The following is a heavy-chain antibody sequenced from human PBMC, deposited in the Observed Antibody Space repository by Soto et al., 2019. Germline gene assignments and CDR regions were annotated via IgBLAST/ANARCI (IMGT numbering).Heavy chain of an antibody. Sequence: AASVKVSCKASGGTFSSYTISWVRQAPGQGLEWMGGIIPIFGTANYAQKFQGRVTITADESTSTAYMELSSLRSEDTAVYYCARESAADYYYYGMDVWGKGTTVTVSS. V-gene: IGHV1-69*13. CDR2: IIPIFGTA. J-gene: IGHJ6*04. CDR1: GGTFSSYT. CDR3: ARESAADYYYYGMDV. D-gene: IGHD6-13*01.